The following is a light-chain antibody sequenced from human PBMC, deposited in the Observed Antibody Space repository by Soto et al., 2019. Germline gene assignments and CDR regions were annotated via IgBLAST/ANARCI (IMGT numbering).Light chain of an antibody. Sequence: EIVMTQSPATLSVSPGERATLSCRASQSVRSNLAWYQQKPGQAPRLLIYGASTRATGIPARFSGSGSGTEFTLTISSQQSEDFAVYYCQQYHNWPPMAFGQGTKVEIK. CDR3: QQYHNWPPMA. CDR1: QSVRSN. J-gene: IGKJ1*01. V-gene: IGKV3-15*01. CDR2: GAS.